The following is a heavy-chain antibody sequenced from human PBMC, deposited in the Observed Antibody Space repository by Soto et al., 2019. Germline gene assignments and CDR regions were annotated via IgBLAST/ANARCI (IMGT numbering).Heavy chain of an antibody. V-gene: IGHV3-9*01. J-gene: IGHJ4*02. CDR2: ISWNSGSI. D-gene: IGHD3-10*01. CDR1: GFTFDDYA. CDR3: AKSGWGSGHYIDY. Sequence: GGSLRLSCAASGFTFDDYAMHWVRQAPGKGLEWVSGISWNSGSIGYADSVKGRFTISRDNAKNSLYLQMNSLRAEDTALYYCAKSGWGSGHYIDYWGQGTLVTVSS.